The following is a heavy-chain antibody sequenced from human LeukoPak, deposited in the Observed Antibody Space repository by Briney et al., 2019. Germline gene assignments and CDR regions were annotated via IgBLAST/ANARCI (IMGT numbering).Heavy chain of an antibody. D-gene: IGHD4-17*01. J-gene: IGHJ6*02. CDR2: IAGSGGST. V-gene: IGHV3-23*01. CDR1: GFTFSSYA. Sequence: GGSLRLSCAASGFTFSSYAMSWVRQAPGKGLEWVSSIAGSGGSTYYADSVKGRFTISRDNSKNTLYLQMNSLRAGDTAVYYCAKDQGTTSCYGMDVWGQGTTVTVSS. CDR3: AKDQGTTSCYGMDV.